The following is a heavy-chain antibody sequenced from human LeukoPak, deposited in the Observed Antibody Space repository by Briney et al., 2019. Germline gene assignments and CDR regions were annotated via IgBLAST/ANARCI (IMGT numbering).Heavy chain of an antibody. J-gene: IGHJ4*02. D-gene: IGHD3-10*01. CDR2: ISGSGGST. CDR1: GFTFSSYG. V-gene: IGHV3-23*01. Sequence: PGGSLRLSCGASGFTFSSYGMHWVRQGPGKGLEWVSAISGSGGSTYYADSVKGRFTISRDNSKNTLYLQMNSLRAEDTAVYYCARPSITMVRGVNYYFDYWGQGTLVTVSS. CDR3: ARPSITMVRGVNYYFDY.